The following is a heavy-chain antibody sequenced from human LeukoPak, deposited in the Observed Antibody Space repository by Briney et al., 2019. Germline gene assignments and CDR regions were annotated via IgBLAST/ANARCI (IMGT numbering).Heavy chain of an antibody. Sequence: GGSLRLSCAASGFTFGTYAMSWVRQAPGKGLEWVGVISYDGSNTYYADSVKGRFTISRDNSKNTLYLQMNSLRVEDTAVYYCARDRSSSVYDSSGYYFSYLDYWGQGTLVTVSS. CDR3: ARDRSSSVYDSSGYYFSYLDY. CDR1: GFTFGTYA. CDR2: ISYDGSNT. D-gene: IGHD3-22*01. J-gene: IGHJ4*02. V-gene: IGHV3-30*04.